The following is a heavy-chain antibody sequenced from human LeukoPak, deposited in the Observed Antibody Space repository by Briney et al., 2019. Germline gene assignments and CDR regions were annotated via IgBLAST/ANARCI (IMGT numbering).Heavy chain of an antibody. D-gene: IGHD5-18*01. J-gene: IGHJ1*01. CDR1: GGSFSGYY. Sequence: SETLSLTCAVYGGSFSGYYWSWIRQPPGKGLEWIGEINHSGSTNYNPSLKSRVTISVATSKNQFSLKLSSVTAADTAVYYCAKTKGYSYGYSYFQHWGQGTLVTVSS. CDR3: AKTKGYSYGYSYFQH. CDR2: INHSGST. V-gene: IGHV4-34*01.